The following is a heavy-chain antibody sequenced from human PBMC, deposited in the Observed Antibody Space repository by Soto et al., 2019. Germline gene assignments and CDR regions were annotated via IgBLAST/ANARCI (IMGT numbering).Heavy chain of an antibody. D-gene: IGHD3-16*01. CDR2: IIPIFSSR. Sequence: QVQLVQSGAEVKKPGSSVKVSCKTSRDTFNKYAFNWVRQAPGQGLEWMGWIIPIFSSRNYAEKFQGRVTITAYASTSTAYMELKSLRFYCTAVYYCARGETYLGLGGHWTTVPVSS. CDR1: RDTFNKYA. V-gene: IGHV1-69*01. CDR3: ARGETYLGL. J-gene: IGHJ6*02.